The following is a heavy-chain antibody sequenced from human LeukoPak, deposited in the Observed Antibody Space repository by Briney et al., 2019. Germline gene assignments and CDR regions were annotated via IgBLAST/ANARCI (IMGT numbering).Heavy chain of an antibody. J-gene: IGHJ6*03. CDR2: INHSGST. CDR1: GGSFSGYY. D-gene: IGHD1/OR15-1a*01. V-gene: IGHV4-34*01. CDR3: ARDSEEIRYKWNKAGYYYYIDV. Sequence: SETLSLTCAVYGGSFSGYYWSWIRQPPGKGLEWIGEINHSGSTNYNPSLKSRVTISVDTSKNQFSLKLCSVTAADTAVYYCARDSEEIRYKWNKAGYYYYIDVWGKGTTVTVSS.